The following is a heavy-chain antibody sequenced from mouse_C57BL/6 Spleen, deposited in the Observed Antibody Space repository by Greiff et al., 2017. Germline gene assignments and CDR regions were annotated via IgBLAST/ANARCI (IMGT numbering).Heavy chain of an antibody. CDR1: GYTFTDYE. CDR2: IDPETGGT. CDR3: TRSTGTDY. V-gene: IGHV1-15*01. Sequence: VQLQESGAELVRPGASVTLSCKASGYTFTDYEMHWVKQTPVHGLEWIGAIDPETGGTAYNQKFKGKAILTADKSSSTAYMELRSLTSEDSAVYYCTRSTGTDYWGQGTTLTVSS. D-gene: IGHD4-1*02. J-gene: IGHJ2*01.